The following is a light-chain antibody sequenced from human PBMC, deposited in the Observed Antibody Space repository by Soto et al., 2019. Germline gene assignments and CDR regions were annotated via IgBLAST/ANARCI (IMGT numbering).Light chain of an antibody. CDR1: QSINNNY. J-gene: IGKJ2*01. CDR3: HQYGSSPPYT. CDR2: GSS. Sequence: EVVLTQSPGTLSLSPGERATLSCRGSQSINNNYLAWYQQRPGQAPRLLIYGSSDRATGIPDRFSGSGSGKDFTLTIRRLEPEDFAVYYCHQYGSSPPYTFGQGTKLEI. V-gene: IGKV3-20*01.